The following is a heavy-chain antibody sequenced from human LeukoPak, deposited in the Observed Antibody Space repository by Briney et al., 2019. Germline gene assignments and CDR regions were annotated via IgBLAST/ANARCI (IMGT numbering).Heavy chain of an antibody. CDR2: IYYSGSA. D-gene: IGHD3-10*01. CDR1: AGSISSGGYY. J-gene: IGHJ4*02. V-gene: IGHV4-31*01. CDR3: ARSSAGGFGEL. Sequence: PSQTLSLTCPVSAGSISSGGYYCSWIRHHPGKGLEWMEYIYYSGSAYSNPSLQRQVTIPVATSKDQSSRKRSSLTAADTAVYYCARSSAGGFGELWGQGTLVTVS.